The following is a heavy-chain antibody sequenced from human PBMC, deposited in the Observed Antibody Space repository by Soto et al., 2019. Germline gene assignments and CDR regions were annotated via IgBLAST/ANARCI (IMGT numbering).Heavy chain of an antibody. CDR3: ARALQPYYYYGMDV. V-gene: IGHV3-33*08. CDR2: IWYDGSNK. J-gene: IGHJ6*02. CDR1: GFTFSSYW. Sequence: VQLVESGGGLVQPGGSLRLSCAASGFTFSSYWMSWVRQAPGKGLEWVAVIWYDGSNKYYADSVKGRFTISRDNSKNTLYLQMNSLRAEDTAVYYCARALQPYYYYGMDVWGQGTTVTVSS.